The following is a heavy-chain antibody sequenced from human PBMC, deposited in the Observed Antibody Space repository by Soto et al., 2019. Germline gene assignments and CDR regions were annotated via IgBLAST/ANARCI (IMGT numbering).Heavy chain of an antibody. D-gene: IGHD1-1*01. Sequence: EVQLVESGGGLVQPGGSLRLSCAASGFTFSSYWMSWVRQAPGKGLELVANIKQDGSEKYFLDSVRGRFTISRDNAKKSLYLQMNSLRAEDTAVYYCASAGWNGDYWGQGTLVTVSS. V-gene: IGHV3-7*05. J-gene: IGHJ4*02. CDR2: IKQDGSEK. CDR1: GFTFSSYW. CDR3: ASAGWNGDY.